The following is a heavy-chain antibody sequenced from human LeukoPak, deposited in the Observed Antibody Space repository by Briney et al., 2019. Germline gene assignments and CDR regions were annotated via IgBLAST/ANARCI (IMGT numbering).Heavy chain of an antibody. CDR2: IHTSGST. Sequence: PSETLSLTCTFSGDSSSIYYWSWFREPPGKGLEWLGYIHTSGSTTYNPSLRGRVAISLDTSKNQVSLRLSSATAADSAVYYCASHSGTWGYLDVWGQGALVTVSS. CDR3: ASHSGTWGYLDV. J-gene: IGHJ4*02. CDR1: GDSSSIYY. V-gene: IGHV4-4*09. D-gene: IGHD3-22*01.